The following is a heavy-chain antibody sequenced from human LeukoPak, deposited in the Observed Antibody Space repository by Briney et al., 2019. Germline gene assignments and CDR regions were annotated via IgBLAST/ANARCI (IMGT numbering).Heavy chain of an antibody. J-gene: IGHJ4*02. D-gene: IGHD4-17*01. CDR3: ARDSGDGDYEPLDS. CDR1: GFSVSRTY. V-gene: IGHV3-53*01. Sequence: GGSLRLSCAASGFSVSRTYMHWFRQAPGKGLKWVSTLYRDGTTFYADYVRGRFIISRDNSKNTLHLQMNSLRVEDTAVYYCARDSGDGDYEPLDSWGQGTLVTVSS. CDR2: LYRDGTT.